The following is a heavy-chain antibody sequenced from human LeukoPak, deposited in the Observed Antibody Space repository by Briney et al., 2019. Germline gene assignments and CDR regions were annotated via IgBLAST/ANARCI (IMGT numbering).Heavy chain of an antibody. CDR2: ISGSGGST. CDR3: ARLSSPIGGYYYYHMDV. Sequence: PGGSLRLSCAASGFTFSSYAMSWVRQAPGKGLEWVSAISGSGGSTYYADSVKGRFTISRDNAKNSLYLQMNSLRAEDTAVYYCARLSSPIGGYYYYHMDVWGKGTTVTVSS. V-gene: IGHV3-23*01. J-gene: IGHJ6*03. CDR1: GFTFSSYA. D-gene: IGHD6-13*01.